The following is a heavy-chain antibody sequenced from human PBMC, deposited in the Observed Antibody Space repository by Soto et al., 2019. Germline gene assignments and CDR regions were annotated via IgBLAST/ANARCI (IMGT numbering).Heavy chain of an antibody. CDR3: ARSSRYDFWSGYSFDY. J-gene: IGHJ4*02. V-gene: IGHV1-18*04. CDR2: ISAYNGNT. CDR1: GYTFTSYG. D-gene: IGHD3-3*01. Sequence: ASVKVSCKASGYTFTSYGISWVRQAPGQGLEWMGWISAYNGNTNYAQKLQGRVTMTTDTSTSTAYMELRSLRSDDTAVYYCARSSRYDFWSGYSFDYWGQGTLGTVSS.